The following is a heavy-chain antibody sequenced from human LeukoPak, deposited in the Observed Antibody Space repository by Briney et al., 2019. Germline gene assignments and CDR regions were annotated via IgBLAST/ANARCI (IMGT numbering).Heavy chain of an antibody. CDR2: MNPNSGDT. V-gene: IGHV1-8*01. Sequence: GASVKVSCKASGYTFTSYDINWVRQATGQGLEWMGWMNPNSGDTGYAQKFQGRVTMTRNTSISTAYMELSSLRFEDTAVYYCAREKLSGSYYVFDYWGQGTLVTVSS. CDR1: GYTFTSYD. CDR3: AREKLSGSYYVFDY. D-gene: IGHD1-26*01. J-gene: IGHJ4*02.